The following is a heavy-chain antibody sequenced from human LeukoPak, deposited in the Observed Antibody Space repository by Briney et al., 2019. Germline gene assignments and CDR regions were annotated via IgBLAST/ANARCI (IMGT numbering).Heavy chain of an antibody. J-gene: IGHJ3*02. CDR1: GFIFSNYG. CDR2: IQYDGSKN. V-gene: IGHV3-33*05. D-gene: IGHD3-3*02. Sequence: AGGSLRLSCAASGFIFSNYGVHWVRQAPGKGLEWVAAIQYDGSKNYYADSVKGRFTISRDNYRNTMYLQMNSLRVEDTAVYYCARELHLRPDAFDIWGQGTMVTVST. CDR3: ARELHLRPDAFDI.